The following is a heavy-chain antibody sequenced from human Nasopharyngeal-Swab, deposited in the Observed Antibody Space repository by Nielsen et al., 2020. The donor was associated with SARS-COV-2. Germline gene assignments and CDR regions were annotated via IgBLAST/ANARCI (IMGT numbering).Heavy chain of an antibody. CDR2: IKQDASEV. CDR1: GFTFNVYW. CDR3: ARGTADYSNPSFDY. J-gene: IGHJ4*02. D-gene: IGHD4-11*01. V-gene: IGHV3-7*03. Sequence: GGSLRLSCAASGFTFNVYWMSWVRQVPGKGLEWVANIKQDASEVYYVDSVKGRFTISRDNAKNSLYLLMNSLRSEDTALYYCARGTADYSNPSFDYWGQGTLVTVPS.